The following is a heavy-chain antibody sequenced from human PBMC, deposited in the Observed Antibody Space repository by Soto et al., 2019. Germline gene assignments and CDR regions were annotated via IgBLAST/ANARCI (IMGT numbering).Heavy chain of an antibody. V-gene: IGHV3-23*01. CDR1: GFIFKDYP. Sequence: EVQLLESGGGLVQRGGSLRLSCAASGFIFKDYPMSWVRQAPGKGLEWVSAIRTAGDDTSYSDSGKGRFTSSRDNSKNRVCLEVQSQRARDTALYYSAKGAKGGSNWSVDARDVWGRGTMV. CDR2: IRTAGDDT. D-gene: IGHD4-4*01. J-gene: IGHJ3*01. CDR3: AKGAKGGSNWSVDARDV.